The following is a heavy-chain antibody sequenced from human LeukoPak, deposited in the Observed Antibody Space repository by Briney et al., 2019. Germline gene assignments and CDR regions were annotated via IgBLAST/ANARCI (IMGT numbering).Heavy chain of an antibody. J-gene: IGHJ4*02. Sequence: ASVTVSCKAYGYTFTSRYIHWVRQAPAQGLEWMGVINPSGGSTSYAQNFQGRVTITRDTSTSTVYMELSSLRSEDTVVYYCAREGLQGDFDYWGQGTLVTVSS. CDR1: GYTFTSRY. CDR2: INPSGGST. V-gene: IGHV1-46*01. D-gene: IGHD3-16*01. CDR3: AREGLQGDFDY.